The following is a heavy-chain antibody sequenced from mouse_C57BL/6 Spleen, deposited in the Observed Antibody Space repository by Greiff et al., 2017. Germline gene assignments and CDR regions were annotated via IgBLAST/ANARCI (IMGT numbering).Heavy chain of an antibody. CDR3: ARGLITTVVAGEV. V-gene: IGHV3-6*01. CDR1: GYSITSGYY. CDR2: ISYDGSN. J-gene: IGHJ1*03. Sequence: EVKLMESGPGLVKPSQSLSLTCSVTGYSITSGYYWNWIRQFPGNKLEWMGYISYDGSNNYNPSLKNRISITRYTSKNQSFLKLNSVTTEDTATYYCARGLITTVVAGEVWGTGTTVTVSS. D-gene: IGHD1-1*01.